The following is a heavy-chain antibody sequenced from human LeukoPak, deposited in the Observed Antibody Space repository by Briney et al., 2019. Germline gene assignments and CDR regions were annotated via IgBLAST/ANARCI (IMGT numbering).Heavy chain of an antibody. CDR3: ARLGFGESRFDY. V-gene: IGHV4-59*01. CDR1: GGSISSYY. D-gene: IGHD3-10*01. Sequence: NPSETLSLTCTVSGGSISSYYWSWIRQPPGKGLEWIGYIYYSGSTNYNPSLKSRVTISVDTSKNQFSLKLSSVTAADTAVYYCARLGFGESRFDYWGQGTLVTVSS. CDR2: IYYSGST. J-gene: IGHJ4*02.